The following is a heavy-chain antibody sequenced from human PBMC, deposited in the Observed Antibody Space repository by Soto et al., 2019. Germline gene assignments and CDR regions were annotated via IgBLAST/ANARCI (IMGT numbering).Heavy chain of an antibody. Sequence: PGGSLRLSCAASVFSVWRYSMNGFRQAPGKGLEWVSYISSSGSPKYYADSVKGRFTISRDNAKNSLYLQMNSLRDEDTAVYYCARVYSYGMDVWGQGPTVTVSS. CDR1: VFSVWRYS. CDR3: ARVYSYGMDV. D-gene: IGHD2-8*01. CDR2: ISSSGSPK. V-gene: IGHV3-48*02. J-gene: IGHJ6*02.